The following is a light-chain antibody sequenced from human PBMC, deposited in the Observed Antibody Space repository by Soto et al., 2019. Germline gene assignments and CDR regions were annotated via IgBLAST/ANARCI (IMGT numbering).Light chain of an antibody. V-gene: IGKV1-5*01. Sequence: DIQMTQSPSTLSASVGDRVTITCRASQSISSWLAWYQQKPGKAPKLLIYDASSLESGVPSRFSGRGSGTDFTLTISSPPPDDFATYYCQQYNSYSETFGQGTKVEIK. CDR1: QSISSW. CDR3: QQYNSYSET. J-gene: IGKJ1*01. CDR2: DAS.